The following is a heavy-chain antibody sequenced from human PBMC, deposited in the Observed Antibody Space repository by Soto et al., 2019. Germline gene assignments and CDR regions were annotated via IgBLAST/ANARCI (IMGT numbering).Heavy chain of an antibody. CDR3: ARASDSVSYYFDY. D-gene: IGHD1-26*01. J-gene: IGHJ4*02. Sequence: QVQLVQSGAEVKKPGASVKVSCKASGYTFTTYTMHWVRQAPGQRLEWLGWINAGNGNTIYSQNFQGRVTIARDTSASTAYMELSSLRSEDTAVYFCARASDSVSYYFDYWGQGTLVTVSS. CDR2: INAGNGNT. CDR1: GYTFTTYT. V-gene: IGHV1-3*01.